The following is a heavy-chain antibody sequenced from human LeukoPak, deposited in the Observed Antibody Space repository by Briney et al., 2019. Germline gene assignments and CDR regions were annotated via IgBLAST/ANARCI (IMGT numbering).Heavy chain of an antibody. CDR1: GGSFSGYY. J-gene: IGHJ3*02. CDR3: ARLRYYDILTGYWRAFDI. Sequence: PSETLSLTCAVYGGSFSGYYWNWIRQPPGKGLEWIGEVNHSGSTNYNPSLKSRVTISVDTSKNQFSLKLSSVTAADTAVYYCARLRYYDILTGYWRAFDIWGQGTMVTVSS. V-gene: IGHV4-34*01. D-gene: IGHD3-9*01. CDR2: VNHSGST.